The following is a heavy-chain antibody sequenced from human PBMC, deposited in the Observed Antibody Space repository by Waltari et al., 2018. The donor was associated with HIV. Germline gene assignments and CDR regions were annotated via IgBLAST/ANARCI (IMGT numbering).Heavy chain of an antibody. J-gene: IGHJ4*02. D-gene: IGHD6-6*01. CDR1: GFRFSSYS. V-gene: IGHV3-48*01. CDR2: ISSSSSAI. CDR3: ARYLTRYYFDS. Sequence: CTASGFRFSSYSMNWVRHATGKGLEWASYISSSSSAIFYADSLKGRFTISRDTAKNSLYLQMNSLRAEDTAVYYCARYLTRYYFDSWGQGTLVTVSS.